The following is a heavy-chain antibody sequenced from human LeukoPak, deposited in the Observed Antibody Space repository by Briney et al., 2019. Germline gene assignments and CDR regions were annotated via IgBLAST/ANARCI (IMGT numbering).Heavy chain of an antibody. CDR3: ARVVGATDY. J-gene: IGHJ4*02. CDR2: INPNSGGT. Sequence: GASVKVSCKASGGTFSSYAISWVRQAPGQGLEWMGWINPNSGGTNYAQKFQGRVTMTRDTSISTAYMELSRLRSDDTAVYYCARVVGATDYWGQGTLVTVSS. CDR1: GGTFSSYA. D-gene: IGHD1-26*01. V-gene: IGHV1-2*02.